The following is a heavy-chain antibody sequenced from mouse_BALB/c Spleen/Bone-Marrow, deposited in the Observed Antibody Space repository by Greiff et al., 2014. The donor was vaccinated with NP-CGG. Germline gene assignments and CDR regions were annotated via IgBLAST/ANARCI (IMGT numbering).Heavy chain of an antibody. CDR2: IDPANGNT. CDR1: GFNIKDTY. CDR3: ARNGNYGAWFAY. V-gene: IGHV14-3*02. J-gene: IGHJ3*01. Sequence: EVKLMESGAELVKPGASVKLSCTASGFNIKDTYMHWVKQRPEQGLEWIGRIDPANGNTKYDPKFQGKATITAYTSSNTAYLQLSSLTSEDTAVYYCARNGNYGAWFAYWGQGTLVTVSA. D-gene: IGHD2-1*01.